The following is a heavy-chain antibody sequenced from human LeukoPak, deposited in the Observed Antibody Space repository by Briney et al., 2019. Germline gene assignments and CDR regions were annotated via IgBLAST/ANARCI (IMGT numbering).Heavy chain of an antibody. CDR3: TTDGIRHFRRYSSSSRTKNTIDY. J-gene: IGHJ4*02. D-gene: IGHD6-6*01. V-gene: IGHV3-15*01. CDR2: IKSKTDGGTT. CDR1: GFTFSNYA. Sequence: GGSLRLSCAASGFTFSNYAMSWVRQAPGKGLEWVGRIKSKTDGGTTDYAAPVKGRFTISRDDSKNTLYLQMNSLKTEDTAVYYCTTDGIRHFRRYSSSSRTKNTIDYWGQGTLVTVSS.